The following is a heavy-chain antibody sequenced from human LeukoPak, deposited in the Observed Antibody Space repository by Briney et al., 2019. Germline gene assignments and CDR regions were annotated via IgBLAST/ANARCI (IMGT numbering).Heavy chain of an antibody. D-gene: IGHD3-22*01. CDR2: IFYSGST. J-gene: IGHJ4*02. Sequence: SETLSLTCTVSGASISSYCWSWIRQPPGKGLEWIAYIFYSGSTNYNPSLKSRVTISVDTSKNQFSLKVNSVTAADTAVYYCARIANSGYYLFDYWGQGTLVTVSS. V-gene: IGHV4-59*01. CDR3: ARIANSGYYLFDY. CDR1: GASISSYC.